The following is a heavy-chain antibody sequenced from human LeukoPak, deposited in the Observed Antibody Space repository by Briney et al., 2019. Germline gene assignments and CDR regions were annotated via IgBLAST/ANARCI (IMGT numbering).Heavy chain of an antibody. J-gene: IGHJ4*02. CDR2: ISGSGDST. CDR3: ARDRSPGNFDY. CDR1: GFTFRSYA. D-gene: IGHD3-10*01. Sequence: GGSLRLSCAASGFTFRSYAMSWVRQAPGKGLEWVSVISGSGDSTYYADSVKGRFTISRDNSKNTLYLQMNSLRAEDTAVYYCARDRSPGNFDYWGQGTLVTVSS. V-gene: IGHV3-23*01.